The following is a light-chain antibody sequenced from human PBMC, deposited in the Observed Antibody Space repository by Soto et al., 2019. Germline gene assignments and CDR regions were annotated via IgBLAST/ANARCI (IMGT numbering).Light chain of an antibody. V-gene: IGLV1-40*01. CDR1: SSNIGAGYD. CDR3: QSYDSSLIGSV. J-gene: IGLJ1*01. Sequence: QSVLTQPPSVSGAPGQRVTISCTGSSSNIGAGYDVHWYQQLPGTAPKLLIYGNSNRPSGVPDRFSGSKSGTSASLAITGLQAEDEADYYCQSYDSSLIGSVLGTGTKLTVL. CDR2: GNS.